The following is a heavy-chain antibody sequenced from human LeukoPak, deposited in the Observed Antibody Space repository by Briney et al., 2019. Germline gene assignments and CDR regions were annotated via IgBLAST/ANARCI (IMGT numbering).Heavy chain of an antibody. D-gene: IGHD2-15*01. J-gene: IGHJ6*03. CDR2: INSDGSGT. V-gene: IGHV3-74*01. Sequence: QPGGSLRLSCAASGFTFSSHWMHWVRQAPGKGLVWVSRINSDGSGTTYADSVKGRFTISRDNAKNTLYLQMNSLRAEDTAVYYCARDRLEESGRNSYYYMDVWGKGTTVTVAS. CDR1: GFTFSSHW. CDR3: ARDRLEESGRNSYYYMDV.